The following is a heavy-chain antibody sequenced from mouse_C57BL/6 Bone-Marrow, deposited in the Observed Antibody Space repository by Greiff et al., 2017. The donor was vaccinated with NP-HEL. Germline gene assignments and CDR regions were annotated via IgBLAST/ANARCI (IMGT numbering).Heavy chain of an antibody. V-gene: IGHV7-3*01. CDR3: ARLSTTVVGDY. CDR2: IRNKANGYTT. D-gene: IGHD1-1*01. J-gene: IGHJ2*01. Sequence: EVQLVESGGGLVQPGGSLSLSCAASGFTFTDYYMSWVRQPPGKALEWLGFIRNKANGYTTEYSASVKGRFTISRDNSQSILYPQMNALRAEDSATYYCARLSTTVVGDYWGQGTTLTVSS. CDR1: GFTFTDYY.